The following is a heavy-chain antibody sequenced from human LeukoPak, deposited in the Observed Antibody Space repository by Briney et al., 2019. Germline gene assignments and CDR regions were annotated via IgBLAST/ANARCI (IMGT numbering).Heavy chain of an antibody. CDR2: INPNSGGT. CDR1: GYTFTGCY. Sequence: GSVKVSCKASGYTFTGCYMHWVRQAPGQGLEWMGRINPNSGGTNYAQKFQGRVTMTRDTSISTAYMELSRLRSDDTAVYYCARDRRITMIVGGNWFDPWGQGTLVTVSS. J-gene: IGHJ5*02. D-gene: IGHD3-22*01. V-gene: IGHV1-2*06. CDR3: ARDRRITMIVGGNWFDP.